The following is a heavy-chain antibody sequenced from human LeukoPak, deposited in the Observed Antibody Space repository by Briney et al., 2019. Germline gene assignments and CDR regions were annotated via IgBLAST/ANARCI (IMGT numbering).Heavy chain of an antibody. J-gene: IGHJ5*02. V-gene: IGHV3-48*03. CDR3: ARGGYRSDWFDP. CDR1: GFTFSNYE. Sequence: GGSLRLSCAASGFTFSNYEVNWVRQAPGKGLEWVAYIGSSGNAIYYEDSVKGRFTISRDNAKNSLYLQMNSLRADDTAVYYCARGGYRSDWFDPWGQGTLVTVSS. CDR2: IGSSGNAI. D-gene: IGHD1-1*01.